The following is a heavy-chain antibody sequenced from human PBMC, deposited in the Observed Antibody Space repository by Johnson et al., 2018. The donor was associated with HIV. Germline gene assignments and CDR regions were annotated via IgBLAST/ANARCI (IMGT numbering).Heavy chain of an antibody. V-gene: IGHV3-30*04. Sequence: GVVQPGRSLRLSCAASGFTFSSYAMHWVRQAPGKGLEWVAVISYDGSNKYYADSVKGRFTISRDSSKDTLYVQMNSLRGEDTAVYYCAKDERAAAGTRGLDAFDIWGQGTMVTVSS. CDR2: ISYDGSNK. J-gene: IGHJ3*02. CDR3: AKDERAAAGTRGLDAFDI. CDR1: GFTFSSYA. D-gene: IGHD6-13*01.